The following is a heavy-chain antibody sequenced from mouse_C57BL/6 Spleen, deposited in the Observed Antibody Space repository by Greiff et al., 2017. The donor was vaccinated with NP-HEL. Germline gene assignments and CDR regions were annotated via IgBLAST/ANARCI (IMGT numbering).Heavy chain of an antibody. CDR3: TKTAQATPAY. V-gene: IGHV14-4*01. Sequence: VQLQQSGAELVRPGASVKLSCTASGFNIKDDYMHWVKQRPEQGLEWIGWIDPDNGDTEYASKFQGRATITGDTSSNTAYLQLSSLTSEDTAVYYCTKTAQATPAYWGQGTLVTVSA. D-gene: IGHD3-2*02. CDR1: GFNIKDDY. J-gene: IGHJ3*01. CDR2: IDPDNGDT.